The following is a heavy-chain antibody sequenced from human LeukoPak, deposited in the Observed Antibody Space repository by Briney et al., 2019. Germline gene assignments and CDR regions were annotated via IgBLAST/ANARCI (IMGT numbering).Heavy chain of an antibody. CDR3: ARESSAVAHTMMRDWLDP. CDR2: INHSGRT. CDR1: GYSINFGHL. D-gene: IGHD3-22*01. J-gene: IGHJ5*02. V-gene: IGHV4-38-2*02. Sequence: PSETLSLTCDVSGYSINFGHLWGWIRQPPGKGLEWIASINHSGRTYYTPSLKSRVAISVDTLKNQFSLKVTSVTAEDTAMYFCARESSAVAHTMMRDWLDPWGQGTLVTVSS.